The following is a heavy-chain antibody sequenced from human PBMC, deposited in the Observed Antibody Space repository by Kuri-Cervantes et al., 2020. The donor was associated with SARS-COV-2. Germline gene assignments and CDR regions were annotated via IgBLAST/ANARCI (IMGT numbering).Heavy chain of an antibody. CDR3: ARDSQGSSWMGNAFDI. J-gene: IGHJ3*02. V-gene: IGHV3-11*04. Sequence: GESLKISCTASGFIFSDYYMTWIRQAPGKGLEWVSNIGPGGTTKYYADSVKGRFTISRDNAKNSLYLQMSSLRAEDTAVYYCARDSQGSSWMGNAFDIWGQGTMVTVSS. D-gene: IGHD6-13*01. CDR2: IGPGGTTK. CDR1: GFIFSDYY.